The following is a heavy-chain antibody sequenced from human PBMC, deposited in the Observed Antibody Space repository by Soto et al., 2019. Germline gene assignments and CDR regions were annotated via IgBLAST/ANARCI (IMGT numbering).Heavy chain of an antibody. V-gene: IGHV3-23*01. CDR3: AMVRDS. CDR2: ISASGLET. CDR1: GLIFTKYA. D-gene: IGHD2-8*01. Sequence: GGSMRLSCSASGLIFTKYALNWVRQAPGKGLEWVAGISASGLETHYADSVKGRFTISRDNSKKILYLQMNSLRGDDTAIYYCAMVRDSWGQGTLVTVSS. J-gene: IGHJ4*02.